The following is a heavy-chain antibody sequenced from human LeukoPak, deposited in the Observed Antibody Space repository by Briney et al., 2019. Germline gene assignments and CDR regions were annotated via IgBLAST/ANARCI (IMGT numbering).Heavy chain of an antibody. D-gene: IGHD3-10*01. J-gene: IGHJ4*02. CDR2: ISYDGSNK. V-gene: IGHV3-30-3*01. CDR3: ARDEYYAIDY. Sequence: GGSLRLSCAASGFTFSSYAMLWVRQAPGKGLEWVAVISYDGSNKYYADPVKGRFTISRDNSKNTLYLQMNSLRAGDTAVYYCARDEYYAIDYWGQGTLVTVSS. CDR1: GFTFSSYA.